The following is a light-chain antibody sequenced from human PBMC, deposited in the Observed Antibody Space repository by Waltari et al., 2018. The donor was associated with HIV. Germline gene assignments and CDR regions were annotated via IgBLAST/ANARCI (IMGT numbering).Light chain of an antibody. J-gene: IGLJ1*01. CDR3: KSKTSSSTPCV. CDR1: SSDVGGYNS. V-gene: IGLV2-14*03. Sequence: QSALTQPASVSGSPGQSITISCTGTSSDVGGYNSVAWYQQHPGKAPKRIIYDVSNRPSGVPYGFSGSKSGNTASLTIAGLQAEDDADYYCKSKTSSSTPCVFGTGTKVTVL. CDR2: DVS.